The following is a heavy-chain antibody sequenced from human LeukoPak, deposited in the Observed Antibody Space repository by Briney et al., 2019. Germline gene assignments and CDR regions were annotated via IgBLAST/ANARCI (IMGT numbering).Heavy chain of an antibody. D-gene: IGHD3-22*01. J-gene: IGHJ3*02. Sequence: GGSLRLSCAASGFTFSGSAMHWVRQAPGKGLEWVGFIRSKAYGGTTKNAASVKGRFTISRDDSRSIAYLQMNSLKTEDTAVYYCTRRYNYDSSGYYYVRDAFDIWGQGTMVSVSS. CDR1: GFTFSGSA. V-gene: IGHV3-49*04. CDR2: IRSKAYGGTT. CDR3: TRRYNYDSSGYYYVRDAFDI.